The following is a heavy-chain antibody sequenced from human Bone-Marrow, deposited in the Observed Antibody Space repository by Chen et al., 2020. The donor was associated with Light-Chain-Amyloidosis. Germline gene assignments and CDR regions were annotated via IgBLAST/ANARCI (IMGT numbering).Heavy chain of an antibody. D-gene: IGHD5-12*01. CDR1: GYTFPNHW. CDR3: ARRRDGYNFDY. J-gene: IGHJ4*02. V-gene: IGHV5-51*01. CDR2: IYPDDSDA. Sequence: EVQLEQSGPEVKKPGEPLKIPGKGPGYTFPNHWIGWVRQMPGKGLEWMGVIYPDDSDARYSPSFEGQVTISADKSITTAYLQWRSLKASDTAMYYCARRRDGYNFDYWGQGTLVTVSS.